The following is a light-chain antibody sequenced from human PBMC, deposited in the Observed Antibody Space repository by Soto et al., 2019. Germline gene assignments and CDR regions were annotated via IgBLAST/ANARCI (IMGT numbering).Light chain of an antibody. J-gene: IGKJ1*01. V-gene: IGKV3-11*01. CDR2: DAS. Sequence: EIVLQQSPATLSLSPGERATLSCRASQSVSSSLAWYQQKPGQAPRLLIYDASNRATGIPARFSGSGSGTDFTLTISSLEPEDFAVYYCQQRSNWPRTFGQGTKVEIK. CDR1: QSVSSS. CDR3: QQRSNWPRT.